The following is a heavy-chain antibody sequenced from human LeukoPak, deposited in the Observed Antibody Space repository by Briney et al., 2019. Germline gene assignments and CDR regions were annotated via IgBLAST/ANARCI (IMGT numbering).Heavy chain of an antibody. Sequence: GESLKISGKGSGYDFTTYWIGWVRQMPGKGLEWMGIIYPVDSDTRYSPSVQGQVTISADKSISTAYLQWSSLKASDTAMYYCARQAGEGDNSFDPWGQGTLVTVSS. J-gene: IGHJ5*02. CDR3: ARQAGEGDNSFDP. CDR1: GYDFTTYW. D-gene: IGHD3-10*01. CDR2: IYPVDSDT. V-gene: IGHV5-51*01.